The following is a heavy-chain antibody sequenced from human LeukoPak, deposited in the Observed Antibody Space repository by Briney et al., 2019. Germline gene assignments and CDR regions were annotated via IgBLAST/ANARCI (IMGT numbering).Heavy chain of an antibody. Sequence: GGSLRLSCAASGFTVSSNYMSWVRQAPGKGLEWVSVIYSGGSTYYADSVKGRFTISRDNSKNTLYLQMNSLRAEDTAVYYCASTYKDSGYDLSYYYYYYMDVWGQGTLVTVSS. J-gene: IGHJ6*03. V-gene: IGHV3-53*01. D-gene: IGHD5-12*01. CDR2: IYSGGST. CDR3: ASTYKDSGYDLSYYYYYYMDV. CDR1: GFTVSSNY.